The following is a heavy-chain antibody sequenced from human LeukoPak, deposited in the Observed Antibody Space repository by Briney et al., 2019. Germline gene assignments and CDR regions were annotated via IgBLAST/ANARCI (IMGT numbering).Heavy chain of an antibody. CDR2: IIPIFGTA. J-gene: IGHJ4*02. CDR1: GGTFSSYA. CDR3: ARSSRDGYNLDYFDY. Sequence: ASVKVSCKASGGTFSSYAIGWVRQAPGQGLEWMGGIIPIFGTANYAQKFQGRVTITADESTSTAYMELSSLRSEDTAVYYCARSSRDGYNLDYFDYWGQGTLVTVSS. D-gene: IGHD5-24*01. V-gene: IGHV1-69*13.